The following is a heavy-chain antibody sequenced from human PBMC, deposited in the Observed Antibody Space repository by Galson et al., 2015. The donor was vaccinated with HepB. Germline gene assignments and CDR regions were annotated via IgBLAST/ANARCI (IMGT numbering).Heavy chain of an antibody. J-gene: IGHJ5*02. CDR2: IRRSSNDI. CDR3: ARGAYEFFDP. Sequence: SLRLSCAASGFTFSDYSMNWVRQAPGKGLEWVSSIRRSSNDIYYADSVRGRFTLSRDNARNSLYLQMNSLRAEDTAVYYCARGAYEFFDPWGQGNLVTVSS. CDR1: GFTFSDYS. D-gene: IGHD5-12*01. V-gene: IGHV3-21*01.